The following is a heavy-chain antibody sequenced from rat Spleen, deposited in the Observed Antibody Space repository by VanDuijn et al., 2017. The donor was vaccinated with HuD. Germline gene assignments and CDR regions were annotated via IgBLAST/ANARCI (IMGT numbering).Heavy chain of an antibody. CDR2: ISDDGSGT. V-gene: IGHV5-20*01. CDR3: TTDNSGYDFDY. CDR1: GFTFSDYY. Sequence: EVQLVESDGGLVQPGRSLKLSCAASGFTFSDYYMAWVRQAPTKGLEWVATISDDGSGTYYRDSVKGRFTISRDNAKSTLYLQMDSLRSEDTATYYCTTDNSGYDFDYWGQGVMVTVSS. J-gene: IGHJ2*01. D-gene: IGHD4-3*01.